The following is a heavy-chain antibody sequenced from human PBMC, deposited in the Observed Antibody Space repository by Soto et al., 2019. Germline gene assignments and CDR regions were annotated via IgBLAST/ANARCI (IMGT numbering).Heavy chain of an antibody. J-gene: IGHJ4*02. CDR2: IYPGDSDT. CDR3: VRFKDDTAAAGILGY. D-gene: IGHD6-25*01. CDR1: GYSFTTYW. Sequence: PGESLKISCKGSGYSFTTYWIGWVRQMPGKGLEWMAIIYPGDSDTRYSPSFQGQVTISADKSITTAYLQWSSLRASDTAMYFCVRFKDDTAAAGILGYWGQGTRVTVSS. V-gene: IGHV5-51*01.